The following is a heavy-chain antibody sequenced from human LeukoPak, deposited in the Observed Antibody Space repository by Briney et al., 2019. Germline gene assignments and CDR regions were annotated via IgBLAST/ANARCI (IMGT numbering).Heavy chain of an antibody. V-gene: IGHV3-7*01. CDR3: ANVVVVTAARYFDY. CDR2: IKQDGSEK. D-gene: IGHD2-21*02. Sequence: GGSLSLSCAASGFTFSSYWMSWVRQAPGKGLEWVANIKQDGSEKYYVDSVKGRFTISRDNAKNSLYLQMNSLRAEDTAVYYCANVVVVTAARYFDYWGQGTLVTVSS. J-gene: IGHJ4*02. CDR1: GFTFSSYW.